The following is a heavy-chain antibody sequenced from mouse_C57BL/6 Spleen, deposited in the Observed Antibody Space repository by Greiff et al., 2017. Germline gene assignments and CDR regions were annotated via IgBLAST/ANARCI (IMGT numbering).Heavy chain of an antibody. CDR2: IRNKANGYTT. Sequence: EVQVVEPGGGLVQPGGSLSLSCAASGFTFTDYYMSWVRQPPGKALEWLGFIRNKANGYTTEYSASVKGRFTISRDNSQSILDHQMNAMSAEDSATYYCARGHYYSSSVDVWGTGTTVTVSS. CDR1: GFTFTDYY. D-gene: IGHD1-1*01. J-gene: IGHJ1*03. V-gene: IGHV7-3*01. CDR3: ARGHYYSSSVDV.